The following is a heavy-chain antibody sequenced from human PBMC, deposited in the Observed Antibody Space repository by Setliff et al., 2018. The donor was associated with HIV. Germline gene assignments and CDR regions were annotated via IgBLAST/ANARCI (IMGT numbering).Heavy chain of an antibody. Sequence: GGSLSLSCAASGFRFRSHGVHWVRQAPGKGLEWVAFLGYDGINKYYPDPVKGRFTVSRDTSRNILYLQMNSLRVEDTALYYCAKELEEGLWFGDQYFYYGMDVWGQGTMVTVSS. J-gene: IGHJ6*02. V-gene: IGHV3-30*02. CDR1: GFRFRSHG. CDR2: LGYDGINK. D-gene: IGHD3-10*01. CDR3: AKELEEGLWFGDQYFYYGMDV.